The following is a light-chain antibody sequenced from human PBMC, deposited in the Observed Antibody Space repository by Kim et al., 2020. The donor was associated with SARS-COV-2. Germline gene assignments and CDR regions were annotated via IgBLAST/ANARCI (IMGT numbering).Light chain of an antibody. Sequence: GQTVRITCLGDSRRKYPASWYQQKPGQAPILVMHDKNNVRPSGVPDRFSGSNSGNTAFLTITGAQVEDEAAYYCGSRDNNGPGVFGGGTQLTVL. V-gene: IGLV3-19*01. CDR3: GSRDNNGPGV. CDR1: SRRKYP. J-gene: IGLJ3*02. CDR2: DKN.